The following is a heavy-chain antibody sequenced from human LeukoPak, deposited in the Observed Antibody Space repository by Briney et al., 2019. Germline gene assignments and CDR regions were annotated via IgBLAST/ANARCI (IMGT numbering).Heavy chain of an antibody. Sequence: SETLSLTCTVYGGSISSSSYYWGWIRQPPGKGLEWIGSIYYSGSNYYNPSLRSRVTISVDTSKNQFSLKLSSVTDADTPVYYCAAISVYSHGYYYYGMDVWGQGTTVTVSS. CDR3: AAISVYSHGYYYYGMDV. CDR1: GGSISSSSYY. D-gene: IGHD3-9*01. CDR2: IYYSGSN. V-gene: IGHV4-39*01. J-gene: IGHJ6*02.